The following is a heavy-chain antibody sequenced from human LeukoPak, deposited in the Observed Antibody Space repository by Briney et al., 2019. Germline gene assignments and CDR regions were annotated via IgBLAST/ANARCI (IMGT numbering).Heavy chain of an antibody. CDR3: ARASRGYYDILPASEGIDY. Sequence: ASVKVSCKASGYTFTSYAMNWVRQAPGQGLEWMGWINTNTGNPTYAQGFTGRFVFSLDTSVSTAYLQISSLKAEDTAVYYCARASRGYYDILPASEGIDYWGQGTLVTVSS. J-gene: IGHJ4*02. V-gene: IGHV7-4-1*02. CDR2: INTNTGNP. CDR1: GYTFTSYA. D-gene: IGHD3-9*01.